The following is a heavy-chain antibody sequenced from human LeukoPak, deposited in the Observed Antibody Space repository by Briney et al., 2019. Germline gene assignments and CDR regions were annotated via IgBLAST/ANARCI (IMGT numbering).Heavy chain of an antibody. CDR2: ISNSGVST. V-gene: IGHV3-23*01. CDR1: GFTFSSHA. CDR3: AKNTSGAYLDY. J-gene: IGHJ4*02. Sequence: PGGSLGLSCAASGFTFSSHAMSWVRQAPGKGLEWVSSISNSGVSTNYADSVKGRFTISRDNSKIMVYLQMNSLRAEDMAVYYCAKNTSGAYLDYWGPGILVTVSS. D-gene: IGHD1-26*01.